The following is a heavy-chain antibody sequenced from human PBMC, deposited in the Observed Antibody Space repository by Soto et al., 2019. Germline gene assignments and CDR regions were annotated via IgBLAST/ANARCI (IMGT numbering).Heavy chain of an antibody. J-gene: IGHJ4*02. D-gene: IGHD1-26*01. V-gene: IGHV3-73*01. CDR2: VRSKAKTYAT. CDR3: THEGAGFGY. CDR1: GFTFSDSA. Sequence: GGSLRLSCAVSGFTFSDSAMHWVRQASGEGLEWVGRVRSKAKTYATAYAASVKGRFTISRDDSKNTAYLQMNSLKTEDTAVYYSTHEGAGFGYWGQGTLVTVSS.